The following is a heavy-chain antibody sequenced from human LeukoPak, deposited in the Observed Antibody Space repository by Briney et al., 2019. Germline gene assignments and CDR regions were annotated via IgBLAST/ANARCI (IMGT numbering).Heavy chain of an antibody. J-gene: IGHJ4*02. CDR3: ARWVCSSTSCYYFDY. Sequence: GGSLRLSCAASGFTFSSYWMSWVRQAPGKGLEWVSSISNRTTYIYYADSVKGRFTISRDNVQNSLFLQMNSLRAEDTAVYYCARWVCSSTSCYYFDYWGQGTLVIVSS. V-gene: IGHV3-21*01. CDR2: ISNRTTYI. D-gene: IGHD2-2*01. CDR1: GFTFSSYW.